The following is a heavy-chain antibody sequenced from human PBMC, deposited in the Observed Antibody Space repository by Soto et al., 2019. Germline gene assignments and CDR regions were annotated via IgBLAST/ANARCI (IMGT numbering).Heavy chain of an antibody. D-gene: IGHD4-4*01. J-gene: IGHJ3*01. CDR2: FDPDGAEN. V-gene: IGHV1-24*01. CDR3: AAPLHTENFEL. Sequence: AAVTGACKVSGFHPTELPMLWVRHAPGQGLEWMGAFDPDGAENFSAQILQCRITLTADTNINTAYMELSSLRSEETAVYYCAAPLHTENFELWGQGTMVTVSS. CDR1: GFHPTELP.